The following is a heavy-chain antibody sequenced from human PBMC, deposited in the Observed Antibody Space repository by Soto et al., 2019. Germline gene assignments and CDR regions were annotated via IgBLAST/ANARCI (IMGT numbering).Heavy chain of an antibody. V-gene: IGHV1-69*13. J-gene: IGHJ6*02. CDR1: GGTFSSYA. Sequence: SLKVSCKASGGTFSSYAISWVRQAPGQGLEWMGGSIPIFATANYAQKFKGRVTITADESTSTAYMELSSLRSEDTAVYYCARTSSDRNYGCYFYGMDVWG. D-gene: IGHD4-4*01. CDR3: ARTSSDRNYGCYFYGMDV. CDR2: SIPIFATA.